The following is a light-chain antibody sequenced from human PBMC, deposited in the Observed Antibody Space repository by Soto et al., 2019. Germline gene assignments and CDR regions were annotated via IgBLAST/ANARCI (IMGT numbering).Light chain of an antibody. CDR3: LLYMGSGSVV. Sequence: QAVVTQEPSFSVSPGGTVTLTCGLSSGSVSTSYYPSWYQQTPGQAPRTLIYSTNTRSSGVPDRFSGSILGNKAALTITGAQADYESDYYCLLYMGSGSVVFGGGTQLTVL. V-gene: IGLV8-61*01. J-gene: IGLJ2*01. CDR2: STN. CDR1: SGSVSTSYY.